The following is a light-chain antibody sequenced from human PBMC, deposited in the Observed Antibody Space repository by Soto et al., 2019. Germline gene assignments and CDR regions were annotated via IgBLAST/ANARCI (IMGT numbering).Light chain of an antibody. V-gene: IGKV2-28*01. CDR2: LGS. Sequence: DIVMTQSPLSLPVTPGEPASISCRSSQSLLHTNGYNYLDWYLQKPGQSPQLLIYLGSNRASGVPDRFSGSVSGTDFTLKISRVETEDIGVYFCMKALEIPVTFGPGTKVEIK. CDR3: MKALEIPVT. J-gene: IGKJ3*01. CDR1: QSLLHTNGYNY.